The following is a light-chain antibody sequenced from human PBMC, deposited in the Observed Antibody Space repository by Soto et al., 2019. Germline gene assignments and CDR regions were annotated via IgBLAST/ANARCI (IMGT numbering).Light chain of an antibody. V-gene: IGLV1-40*01. CDR2: GDN. CDR1: NSNIGASND. Sequence: QSVLTQPPSVSGAPGQRVTTSCTGGNSNIGASNDVHWYQQIPGTAPKLLIYGDNNRPSGVPDRFSGSKSGTSASLAITGLQAEDEADYYCHSYDSSLSGSVFGGGTKLTVL. J-gene: IGLJ3*02. CDR3: HSYDSSLSGSV.